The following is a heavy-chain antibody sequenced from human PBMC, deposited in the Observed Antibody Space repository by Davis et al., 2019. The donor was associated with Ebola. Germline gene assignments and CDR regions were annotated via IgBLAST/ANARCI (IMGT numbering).Heavy chain of an antibody. V-gene: IGHV7-4-1*02. D-gene: IGHD2-15*01. CDR2: INTNTGNP. CDR1: GYTFTSYA. CDR3: ARGVVVVVAATRGYGMDV. J-gene: IGHJ6*02. Sequence: ASVKVSCKASGYTFTSYAMNWVRQAPGQGLEWMGWINTNTGNPTYAQGFTGRFVFSLNTSVSTAYLQISSLKAEDTAVYYCARGVVVVVAATRGYGMDVWGQGTTVTVSS.